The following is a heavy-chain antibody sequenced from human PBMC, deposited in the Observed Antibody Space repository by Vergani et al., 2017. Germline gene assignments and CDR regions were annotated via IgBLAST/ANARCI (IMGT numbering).Heavy chain of an antibody. Sequence: QVQLQESGPGLVKPSETLSLTCTVSGGSISSYYWSWIRQPPGKGLEWIGDIYYSGSTNYNPSLKSRVTLSVDTSKNQFSLKLSSVTAADTAVYYCARGGPGGVYDAFDIWGQGTMVTVSS. J-gene: IGHJ3*02. D-gene: IGHD2-8*02. CDR3: ARGGPGGVYDAFDI. V-gene: IGHV4-59*01. CDR2: IYYSGST. CDR1: GGSISSYY.